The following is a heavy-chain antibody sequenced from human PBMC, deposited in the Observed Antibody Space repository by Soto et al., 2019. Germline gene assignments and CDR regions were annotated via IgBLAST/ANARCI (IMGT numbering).Heavy chain of an antibody. CDR3: ARLLADETYYYYGMDV. CDR1: AGTFSSYS. V-gene: IGHV1-69*13. Sequence: SVNVSCNASAGTFSSYSSSWVRQAPGQGLEWMGGIIPIFGTANYAQKFQGRVTITADESTSTAYMELSSLRSEDTAVYYCARLLADETYYYYGMDVWGQGTTVTVSS. J-gene: IGHJ6*02. D-gene: IGHD2-21*01. CDR2: IIPIFGTA.